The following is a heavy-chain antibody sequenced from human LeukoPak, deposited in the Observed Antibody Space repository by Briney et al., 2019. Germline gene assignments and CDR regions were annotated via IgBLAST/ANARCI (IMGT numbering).Heavy chain of an antibody. Sequence: GGSLRLSCAASGFTVSSNYMSWVRQAPGKGLEWVSVIYSGGSTHYADSVKRRFTISRDNSKNTLYLQTNSRRAEHTPVYHCARDNDATGPPYYYSSTDVWSQGTTVTAPS. D-gene: IGHD4/OR15-4a*01. CDR2: IYSGGST. J-gene: IGHJ6*02. V-gene: IGHV3-53*01. CDR1: GFTVSSNY. CDR3: ARDNDATGPPYYYSSTDV.